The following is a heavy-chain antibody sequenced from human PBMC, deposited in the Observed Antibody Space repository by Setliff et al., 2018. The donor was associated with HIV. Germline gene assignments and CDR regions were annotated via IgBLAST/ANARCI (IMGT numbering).Heavy chain of an antibody. CDR3: ARDKRYRFPFDS. CDR1: GGSVSGHY. Sequence: PSETLSLTCAVYGGSVSGHYWSWIRQPPGKGLEWTGSIYHTGKTYYNSALKNRLTISLATSKNQFSLSLRSLSAADTAVYYCARDKRYRFPFDSWGQGTLVTVSS. J-gene: IGHJ4*02. V-gene: IGHV4-34*01. D-gene: IGHD2-2*02. CDR2: IYHTGKT.